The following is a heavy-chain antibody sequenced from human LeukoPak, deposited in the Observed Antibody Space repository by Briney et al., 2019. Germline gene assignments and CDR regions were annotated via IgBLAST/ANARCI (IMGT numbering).Heavy chain of an antibody. CDR1: GGSFSGYY. CDR3: ARLYSGSYIY. Sequence: SETLSLTCAVYGGSFSGYYWSWVRQPPGKGLEWIGEINHSGSTNYNPSLKSRVTISVDTSKNQFSLKLSSVTAADTAVYYCARLYSGSYIYWGQGTLVTVSS. D-gene: IGHD1-26*01. V-gene: IGHV4-34*01. J-gene: IGHJ4*02. CDR2: INHSGST.